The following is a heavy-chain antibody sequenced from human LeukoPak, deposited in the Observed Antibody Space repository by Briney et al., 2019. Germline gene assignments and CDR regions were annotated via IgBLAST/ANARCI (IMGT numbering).Heavy chain of an antibody. J-gene: IGHJ3*02. Sequence: GGSLRLSCAASGFTFSSYSMNWVRQAPGKGLEWVSYISSSSSTIYYADSVKGRFTISRDNAKNSPYLQMNSLRAEDTAVYYCAREVPNAFDIWGQGTMVTVSS. CDR2: ISSSSSTI. V-gene: IGHV3-48*04. CDR3: AREVPNAFDI. CDR1: GFTFSSYS.